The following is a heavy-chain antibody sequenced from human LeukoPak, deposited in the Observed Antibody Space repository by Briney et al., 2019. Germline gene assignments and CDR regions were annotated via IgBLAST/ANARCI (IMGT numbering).Heavy chain of an antibody. J-gene: IGHJ5*02. Sequence: GESLRISCKGSGYSFTSYWISWVRQMPGKGLEWMGRIDPSDSYTNYSPSFQDHVTISADKSISTAYLQWSSLKASDTAMYYCARPLVVRGVIENWFDPWGQGTLVTVSS. CDR3: ARPLVVRGVIENWFDP. D-gene: IGHD3-10*01. CDR2: IDPSDSYT. CDR1: GYSFTSYW. V-gene: IGHV5-10-1*01.